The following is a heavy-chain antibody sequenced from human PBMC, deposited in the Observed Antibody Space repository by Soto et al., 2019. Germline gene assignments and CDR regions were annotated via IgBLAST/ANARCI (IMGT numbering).Heavy chain of an antibody. CDR3: ARVDTAMVFDY. J-gene: IGHJ4*02. CDR1: GFTFSSYA. D-gene: IGHD5-18*01. CDR2: ISYDGSNK. Sequence: GGSLRLSCAASGFTFSSYAMHWVRQAPGKGLEWVAVISYDGSNKYYADSVKGRFTISRDNSKNTLYLQMNSLRAEDTAVYYCARVDTAMVFDYWGQGTLVTVSS. V-gene: IGHV3-30-3*01.